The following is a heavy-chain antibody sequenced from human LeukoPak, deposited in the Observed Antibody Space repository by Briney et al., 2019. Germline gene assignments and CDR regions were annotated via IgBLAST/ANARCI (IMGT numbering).Heavy chain of an antibody. J-gene: IGHJ4*02. D-gene: IGHD3/OR15-3a*01. CDR1: GFTFSNYD. CDR2: ISSDGSNT. Sequence: GGSLRLSCAASGFTFSNYDMSWVRQGPGKGLVWVSRISSDGSNTYYADSVEGRFTISRDNAKNTMYLQMNSLRAEDTAVYYCARGTGYSVFDYWGQGTLVTVSS. CDR3: ARGTGYSVFDY. V-gene: IGHV3-74*01.